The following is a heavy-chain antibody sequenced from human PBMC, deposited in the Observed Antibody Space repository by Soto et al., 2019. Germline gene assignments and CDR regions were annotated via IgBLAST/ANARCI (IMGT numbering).Heavy chain of an antibody. D-gene: IGHD2-21*02. CDR1: GGSISSYY. J-gene: IGHJ6*01. CDR2: MYNTGST. V-gene: IGHV4-59*01. CDR3: ARDLWGYCGVDCDPLDV. Sequence: QVRLQESGPGLVKPSETLSLTCTVSGGSISSYYWSWIRQPPGKGLEWIGYMYNTGSTIYNPSLKSRVTISVDTSKNQFSLKLNSVTAADTAVYYCARDLWGYCGVDCDPLDVW.